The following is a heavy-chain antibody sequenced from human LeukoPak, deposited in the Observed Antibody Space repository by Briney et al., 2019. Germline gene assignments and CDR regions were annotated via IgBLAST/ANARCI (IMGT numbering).Heavy chain of an antibody. Sequence: GGSLRLSCAASGFTFSSYWMSWVRQAPGEGLEWVANIKQDGTKKYYMDSVKGRFSISRDNAKNSLYLQMNALRAEDTAGYYCARDVRPDYWGQGTLVTVST. CDR3: ARDVRPDY. V-gene: IGHV3-7*04. J-gene: IGHJ4*02. CDR2: IKQDGTKK. D-gene: IGHD6-6*01. CDR1: GFTFSSYW.